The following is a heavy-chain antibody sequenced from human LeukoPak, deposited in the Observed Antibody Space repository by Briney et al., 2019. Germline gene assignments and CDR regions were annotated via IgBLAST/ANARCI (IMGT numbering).Heavy chain of an antibody. Sequence: GGSLRLSCAASGFTFSSYAMSWVRQAPGKGLEWVSTIGAGRDTHYADSVKGRFTISRDNSKNTLYLQLNSLRAEDTAVYYCAKHTVTAPRRDLDYWGQGALVTVSS. V-gene: IGHV3-23*01. D-gene: IGHD2-8*02. CDR2: IGAGRDT. J-gene: IGHJ4*02. CDR3: AKHTVTAPRRDLDY. CDR1: GFTFSSYA.